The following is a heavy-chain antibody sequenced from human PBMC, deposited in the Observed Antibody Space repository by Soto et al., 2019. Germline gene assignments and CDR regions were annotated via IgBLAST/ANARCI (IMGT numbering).Heavy chain of an antibody. J-gene: IGHJ4*02. CDR1: GGSISSYY. CDR2: IYYSGST. Sequence: SETLSLTCTVSGGSISSYYWSWIRQPPGKGLEWIGYIYYSGSTNYNPSLKSRVTISVDKSKNQFSLKLSSVTAADTAVYYCASQWRITMVRGYDSWGQGALVTVSS. CDR3: ASQWRITMVRGYDS. V-gene: IGHV4-59*12. D-gene: IGHD3-10*01.